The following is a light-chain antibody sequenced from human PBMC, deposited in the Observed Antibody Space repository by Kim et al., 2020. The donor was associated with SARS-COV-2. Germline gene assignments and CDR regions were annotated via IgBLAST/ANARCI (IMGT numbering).Light chain of an antibody. CDR2: QVT. Sequence: SIPVSCTGTSINVGNYNFVSWYQQLPGKAPKLLIYQVTKRPSGVSNRFSGSKSGNTASLTISGLQAEDEADYYCCSYGGTVTFDVIFGGGTQLTVL. J-gene: IGLJ2*01. CDR1: SINVGNYNF. CDR3: CSYGGTVTFDVI. V-gene: IGLV2-23*02.